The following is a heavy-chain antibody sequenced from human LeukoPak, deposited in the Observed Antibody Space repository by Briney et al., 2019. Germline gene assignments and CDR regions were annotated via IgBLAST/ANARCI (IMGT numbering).Heavy chain of an antibody. V-gene: IGHV3-23*01. CDR2: INGNSQYT. CDR1: GFTFSTFA. J-gene: IGHJ4*02. D-gene: IGHD1-1*01. CDR3: AKQRATGAGTDTRYFDY. Sequence: PGGSLRLSCAASGFTFSTFAMSWVRQAPGKGLEWVSAINGNSQYTYHADSVTGRFTISRDNSKNTLYLQMHSLRTEDTAVYYCAKQRATGAGTDTRYFDYWGQGSLVTVSS.